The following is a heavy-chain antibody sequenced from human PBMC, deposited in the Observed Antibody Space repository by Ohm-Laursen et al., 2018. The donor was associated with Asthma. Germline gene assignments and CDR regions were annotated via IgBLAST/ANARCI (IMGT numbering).Heavy chain of an antibody. CDR3: ARLDWVQSMFDS. D-gene: IGHD3-9*01. V-gene: IGHV4-59*02. CDR2: MSYRGGI. J-gene: IGHJ4*02. Sequence: TLSLTCTVSGASVGDSTWSWSWVRQPPGKELQFIAYMSYRGGINYNPSLQSRVTISIDTSKNQVSLRLITVTAADSALYFCARLDWVQSMFDSWGQGNLVTVSS. CDR1: GASVGDSTWS.